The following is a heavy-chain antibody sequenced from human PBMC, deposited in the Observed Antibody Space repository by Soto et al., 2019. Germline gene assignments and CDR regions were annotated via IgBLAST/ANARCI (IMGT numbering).Heavy chain of an antibody. J-gene: IGHJ6*03. Sequence: GGSLRLSCAASGFTFDDYAMHWVRQAPGKGLEWVSGISWNSGSIGYADSVKGRFTISRDNAKNSLYLQMNSLRAEDTALYYCAKSGISRSAASYYYYYMDVWGKGTTVTVSS. CDR2: ISWNSGSI. CDR3: AKSGISRSAASYYYYYMDV. V-gene: IGHV3-9*01. D-gene: IGHD2-2*01. CDR1: GFTFDDYA.